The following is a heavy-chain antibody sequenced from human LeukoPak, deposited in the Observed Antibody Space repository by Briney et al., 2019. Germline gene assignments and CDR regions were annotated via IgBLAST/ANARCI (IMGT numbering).Heavy chain of an antibody. J-gene: IGHJ4*02. Sequence: GGSLRLSCAASGFTFSTYWMHWVRQTPGKGLVWVSHIDSDGSRTNYGDSVKGRFTISRDNAKNTLYLQMNSLRAEDTAIYYCARDFGGGDDYWGQGTLVTV. CDR2: IDSDGSRT. CDR3: ARDFGGGDDY. CDR1: GFTFSTYW. V-gene: IGHV3-74*01. D-gene: IGHD2-21*02.